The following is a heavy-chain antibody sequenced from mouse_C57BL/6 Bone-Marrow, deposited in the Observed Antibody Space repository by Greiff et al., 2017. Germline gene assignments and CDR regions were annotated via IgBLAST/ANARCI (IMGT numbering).Heavy chain of an antibody. CDR3: ARRHYGSSYGYFDV. D-gene: IGHD1-1*01. CDR2: ISSGSSTI. Sequence: EVKLVESGGGLVKPGGSLKLSCAASGFTFSDYGMHWVRQAPEKGLEWVAYISSGSSTIYYADTVKGRFTISRDNAKNTLFLQMTSLRSEDTAMYYCARRHYGSSYGYFDVWGTGTTVTVSS. CDR1: GFTFSDYG. J-gene: IGHJ1*03. V-gene: IGHV5-17*01.